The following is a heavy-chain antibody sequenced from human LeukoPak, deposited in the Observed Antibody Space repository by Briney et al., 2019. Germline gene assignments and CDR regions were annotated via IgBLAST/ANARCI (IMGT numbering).Heavy chain of an antibody. CDR1: GYTFTGYY. V-gene: IGHV1-2*06. D-gene: IGHD6-13*01. CDR3: ARAGSSSWSRPVPQSYYYYYGMDV. Sequence: ASVKVSCKASGYTFTGYYMRWVRQAPGQGLEWMGRINPNSGGTNYAQKFQGRVTMTRDTSISTAYMELSRLRSDDTAVYYCARAGSSSWSRPVPQSYYYYYGMDVWGQGTTVAVSS. CDR2: INPNSGGT. J-gene: IGHJ6*02.